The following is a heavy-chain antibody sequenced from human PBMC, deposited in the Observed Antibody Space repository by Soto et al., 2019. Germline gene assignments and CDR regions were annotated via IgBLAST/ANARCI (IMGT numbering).Heavy chain of an antibody. D-gene: IGHD1-7*01. CDR1: GGSISSSSYY. J-gene: IGHJ6*02. Sequence: QLQLQESGPGLVKPSETLSLTCTVSGGSISSSSYYWGWIRQPPGKGLEWIGGIYYSGSTYYNPSLKSRVTISVDTSKNQFSLKLSSVTAADTAVYYCASQRITGTTSYYYYGMDVWGQGTTVTVSS. V-gene: IGHV4-39*01. CDR3: ASQRITGTTSYYYYGMDV. CDR2: IYYSGST.